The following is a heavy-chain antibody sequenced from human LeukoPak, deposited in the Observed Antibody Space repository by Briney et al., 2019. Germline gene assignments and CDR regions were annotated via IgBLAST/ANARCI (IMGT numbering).Heavy chain of an antibody. J-gene: IGHJ4*02. CDR3: ALSSSTRAIFDY. Sequence: SVKVSCKASGGTFSSYAISWVRQAPGQGLEWMGGIIPIFGTANYAQKFQGRVTITTDESTSTAYMELSGLRSEDTAVYYCALSSSTRAIFDYWGQGTLVTVSS. D-gene: IGHD6-6*01. CDR1: GGTFSSYA. CDR2: IIPIFGTA. V-gene: IGHV1-69*05.